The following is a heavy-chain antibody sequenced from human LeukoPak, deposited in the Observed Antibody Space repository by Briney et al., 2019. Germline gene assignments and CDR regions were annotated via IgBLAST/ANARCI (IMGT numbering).Heavy chain of an antibody. D-gene: IGHD6-13*01. Sequence: GGSLRLSCAASGFTFDDYAMHWVRQAPGKGLEWVSLISWDGGSTYYADSVKGRFTISRDNSKNSLYLQMNSLRAEDTALYYCAKDKIAAAGIYYYYYMGVWGKGTTVTVSS. J-gene: IGHJ6*03. CDR1: GFTFDDYA. V-gene: IGHV3-43D*03. CDR3: AKDKIAAAGIYYYYYMGV. CDR2: ISWDGGST.